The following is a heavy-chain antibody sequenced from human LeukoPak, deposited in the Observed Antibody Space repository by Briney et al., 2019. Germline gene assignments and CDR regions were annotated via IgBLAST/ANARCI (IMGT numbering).Heavy chain of an antibody. CDR3: ARLETTVVKGPLGY. V-gene: IGHV3-21*01. Sequence: GGSLRLSCAASRFTFSSYSMNWVRQAPGKGLEWVSSISSSSSYIYYADSVKGRFTISRDNAKNSLYLQMNSLRAEDTAVYYCARLETTVVKGPLGYWGQGTLVTVSS. D-gene: IGHD4-23*01. CDR2: ISSSSSYI. CDR1: RFTFSSYS. J-gene: IGHJ4*02.